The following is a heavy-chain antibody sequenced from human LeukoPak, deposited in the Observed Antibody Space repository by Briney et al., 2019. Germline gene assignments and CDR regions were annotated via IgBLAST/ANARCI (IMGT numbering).Heavy chain of an antibody. CDR3: ARVKDYYDSSGYFDN. Sequence: SSETLSLTCTVSGYYISSGYYWGWIRQPPGKGLEWIGSIYHSGSTYYNPSLKSRVTISVDTSKNQFSLKLSSVTAADTAVYYCARVKDYYDSSGYFDNWGQGTLVTVSS. V-gene: IGHV4-38-2*02. CDR2: IYHSGST. CDR1: GYYISSGYY. J-gene: IGHJ4*02. D-gene: IGHD3-22*01.